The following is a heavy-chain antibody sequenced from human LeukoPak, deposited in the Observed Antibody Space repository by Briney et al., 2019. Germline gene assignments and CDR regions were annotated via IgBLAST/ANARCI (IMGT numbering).Heavy chain of an antibody. V-gene: IGHV4-39*01. J-gene: IGHJ6*03. CDR1: GGSISSSSYY. CDR2: IYYSGST. D-gene: IGHD6-13*01. CDR3: ARQKIAAAGRGTYMDV. Sequence: SETLSLTCTVSGGSISSSSYYWGWIRQPPGKGLEWIGSIYYSGSTYYNPSLKSRVTISVDTSKNQFSLKLSSVTAADTAVYYCARQKIAAAGRGTYMDVWGKGTTVTVSS.